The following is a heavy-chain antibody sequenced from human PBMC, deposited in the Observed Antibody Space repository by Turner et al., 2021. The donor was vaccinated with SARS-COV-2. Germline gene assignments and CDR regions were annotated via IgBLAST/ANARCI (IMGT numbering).Heavy chain of an antibody. CDR3: ARGRTYCSSTSCYTNDAFDI. V-gene: IGHV3-13*01. J-gene: IGHJ3*02. CDR2: IGTAGDS. CDR1: GFTFSSYD. Sequence: EVQLVESGGGLVQPGGSLRLSCAASGFTFSSYDMHWVRQATGKGLEWVSGIGTAGDSYYPGSGKGRFTISRENAKNSLYLKMNSLRAGDTAVYYCARGRTYCSSTSCYTNDAFDIWGQGTMVTISS. D-gene: IGHD2-2*02.